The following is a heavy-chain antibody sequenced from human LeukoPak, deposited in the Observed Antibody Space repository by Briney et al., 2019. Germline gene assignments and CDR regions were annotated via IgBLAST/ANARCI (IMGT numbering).Heavy chain of an antibody. CDR1: GFTFDDYA. Sequence: PGGSLRLSCAASGFTFDDYAMHWVRQAPGKGLEWVSGISWNSGSIGYADSVKGRFTISRDNAKNSLYLQMNSLRAEDTALYYCAKDDSGWYPPYFDLWGRGTLVTVPS. J-gene: IGHJ2*01. V-gene: IGHV3-9*01. D-gene: IGHD6-19*01. CDR3: AKDDSGWYPPYFDL. CDR2: ISWNSGSI.